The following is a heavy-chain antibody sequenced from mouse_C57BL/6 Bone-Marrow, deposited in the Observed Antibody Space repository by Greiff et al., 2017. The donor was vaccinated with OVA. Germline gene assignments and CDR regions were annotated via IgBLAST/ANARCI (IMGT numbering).Heavy chain of an antibody. Sequence: VKLLQSGPGLVAPSQSLSITCTASGSSFTSYGVDWVRQSPGKGLEWLGVIWGVGSTNYNSAFKSRLSISNDNSKSQVFLKMNSLQTDDTAIYYCARGAGTEYAMDYWGQGTSVTVSS. V-gene: IGHV2-6*01. CDR1: GSSFTSYG. CDR2: IWGVGST. J-gene: IGHJ4*01. D-gene: IGHD3-3*01. CDR3: ARGAGTEYAMDY.